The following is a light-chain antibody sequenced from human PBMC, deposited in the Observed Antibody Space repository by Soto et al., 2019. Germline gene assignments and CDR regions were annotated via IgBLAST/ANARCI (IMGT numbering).Light chain of an antibody. Sequence: AIQLPQSPSSLSASVGDRVTITCRASQGISNGVAWYQQKAGKPPKLLIYDASSLENGVPPRFSGSGSGTEFTLTITSLQSEDFATYYCQQFNEDPFTFGGGTKVEIK. J-gene: IGKJ4*01. CDR2: DAS. CDR3: QQFNEDPFT. CDR1: QGISNG. V-gene: IGKV1D-13*01.